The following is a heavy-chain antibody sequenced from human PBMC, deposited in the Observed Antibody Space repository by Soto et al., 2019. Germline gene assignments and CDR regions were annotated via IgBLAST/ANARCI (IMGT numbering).Heavy chain of an antibody. Sequence: GGSLRLSCSASGFTFSSYAMHWVRQAPGKGLEYVSAISSNGGSTYYADSVKGRFTISRDNSKNTLYLQMSSLRAEDTAVYYCVKPTNQGYCSGDSCYSPRRMSAFDIWGQGTMVTVSS. D-gene: IGHD2-15*01. CDR2: ISSNGGST. J-gene: IGHJ3*02. CDR1: GFTFSSYA. CDR3: VKPTNQGYCSGDSCYSPRRMSAFDI. V-gene: IGHV3-64D*08.